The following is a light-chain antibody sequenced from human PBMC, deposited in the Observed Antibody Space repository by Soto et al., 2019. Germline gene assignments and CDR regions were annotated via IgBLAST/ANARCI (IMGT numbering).Light chain of an antibody. V-gene: IGLV7-46*01. CDR3: LLSYSGANWV. Sequence: QAVVTQEPSLTVSPGGTVTLTCGSSTGAVTSGHYPYWFQQKPGQAPRTLSYDTSHKHSWTPARFSGSLLGGKAALTLAGAQPEDEAEYYCLLSYSGANWVFGGGTKVTVL. J-gene: IGLJ3*02. CDR2: DTS. CDR1: TGAVTSGHY.